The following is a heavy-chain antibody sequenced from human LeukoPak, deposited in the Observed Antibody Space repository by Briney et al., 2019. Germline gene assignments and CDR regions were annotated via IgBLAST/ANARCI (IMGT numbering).Heavy chain of an antibody. J-gene: IGHJ4*02. CDR3: ASDSGGYADTFDY. V-gene: IGHV4-59*08. CDR1: GGSISPYY. D-gene: IGHD3-22*01. Sequence: SETLSLTCTVSGGSISPYYWSWIRQPPGKGLEWIGYIYYSGSTNYNPSLKSRVTISVDTSKSQFSLKLSSVTAADTAVYYCASDSGGYADTFDYWGQGTLVTVSS. CDR2: IYYSGST.